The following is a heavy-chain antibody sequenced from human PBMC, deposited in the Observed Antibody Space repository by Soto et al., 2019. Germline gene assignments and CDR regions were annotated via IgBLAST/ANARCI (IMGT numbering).Heavy chain of an antibody. V-gene: IGHV1-8*01. D-gene: IGHD6-19*01. CDR2: MNPNSGNT. J-gene: IGHJ4*02. CDR1: GYTFTSYD. Sequence: GASVKVSCKASGYTFTSYDINWVRQATGQGLEWMGWMNPNSGNTGYAQKFQGRVTMTRNTSISTAYMELSSLRSEDMAVYYCARVDADSSGWPRFDYWGQGTLVTVSS. CDR3: ARVDADSSGWPRFDY.